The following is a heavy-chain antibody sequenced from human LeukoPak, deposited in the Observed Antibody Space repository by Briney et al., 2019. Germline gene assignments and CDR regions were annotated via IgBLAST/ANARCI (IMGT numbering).Heavy chain of an antibody. Sequence: SETLSLTCTVSGGFIGSYYWSWIRQPPEKGLEWIGYIYYSGSTKYNPSLKSRVTILVDTSNNQFSLKLSSVTAADTAVYYCARAIPNYDILTGWEGSHFDYWGQGTLVTVSS. CDR2: IYYSGST. D-gene: IGHD3-9*01. CDR1: GGFIGSYY. CDR3: ARAIPNYDILTGWEGSHFDY. V-gene: IGHV4-59*01. J-gene: IGHJ4*02.